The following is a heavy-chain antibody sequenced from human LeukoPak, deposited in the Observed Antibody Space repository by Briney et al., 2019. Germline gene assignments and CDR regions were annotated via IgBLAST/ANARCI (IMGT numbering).Heavy chain of an antibody. D-gene: IGHD3-22*01. CDR2: MHSDGRT. Sequence: GGSLRLSCAASGFSVSNNYMNWVRQASGKGLEWVSVMHSDGRTFYADSVKGRFTISRDKSKNMFYLQMDSLRAEDTAVYYCARDPVDRSGLDAFETWGQGTKVTVS. CDR3: ARDPVDRSGLDAFET. V-gene: IGHV3-53*01. J-gene: IGHJ3*02. CDR1: GFSVSNNY.